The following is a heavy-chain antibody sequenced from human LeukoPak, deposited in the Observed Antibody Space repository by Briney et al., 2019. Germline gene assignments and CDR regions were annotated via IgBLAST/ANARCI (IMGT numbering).Heavy chain of an antibody. CDR1: GYTCTRYL. Sequence: GASVKVSCKASGYTCTRYLMHWVRQAPGQGLEWMGIINPSGGSTNYPQKFQGRVTMTRDTSTSTVYMELSSLRSEDTAVYFCATGRDGYNSEYFQHWGQGTLVTVSS. D-gene: IGHD5-24*01. J-gene: IGHJ1*01. CDR3: ATGRDGYNSEYFQH. V-gene: IGHV1-46*01. CDR2: INPSGGST.